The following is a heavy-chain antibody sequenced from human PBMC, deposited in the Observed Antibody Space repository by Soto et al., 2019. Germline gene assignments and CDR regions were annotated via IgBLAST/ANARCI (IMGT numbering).Heavy chain of an antibody. CDR3: ARDILTGYYRNRGEDGMHV. V-gene: IGHV3-30-3*01. Sequence: GGSLRLSCAASGFTFSSYAMHWVRQAPGKGLEWVAVISYDGSNKYYADSVKGRFTISRDNSKKTLYLQMNSLRAEDTAVYYCARDILTGYYRNRGEDGMHVWGQGTTVTVYS. J-gene: IGHJ6*02. CDR1: GFTFSSYA. D-gene: IGHD3-9*01. CDR2: ISYDGSNK.